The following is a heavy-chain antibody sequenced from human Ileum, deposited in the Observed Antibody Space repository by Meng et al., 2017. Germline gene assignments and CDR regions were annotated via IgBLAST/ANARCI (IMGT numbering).Heavy chain of an antibody. Sequence: QVQLVQSGAEVKKPGSSVKVSCKASGGTFSSYAISWVRQAPGQGLEWMGWINTNTGNPTYAQGFTGRFVFSLDTSVNTAHLQISTLTAEDTAVYYCATSGGGFDYWGQGALVTVSS. CDR3: ATSGGGFDY. V-gene: IGHV7-4-1*02. J-gene: IGHJ4*02. CDR1: GGTFSSYA. D-gene: IGHD1-26*01. CDR2: INTNTGNP.